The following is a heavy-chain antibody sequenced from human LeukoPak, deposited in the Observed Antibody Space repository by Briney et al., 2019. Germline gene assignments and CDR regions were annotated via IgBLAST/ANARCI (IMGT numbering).Heavy chain of an antibody. Sequence: SETLSLTCTVSGGSISSYYWSWLRQPAGKELEWIGRIYTSGSTNYNPSLKSRVTMSVDTSKNQFSLKLSSVTAADTAVYYCARDIAAAGTYYYYMDVWGKGTTVTVSS. J-gene: IGHJ6*03. CDR2: IYTSGST. D-gene: IGHD6-13*01. V-gene: IGHV4-4*07. CDR3: ARDIAAAGTYYYYMDV. CDR1: GGSISSYY.